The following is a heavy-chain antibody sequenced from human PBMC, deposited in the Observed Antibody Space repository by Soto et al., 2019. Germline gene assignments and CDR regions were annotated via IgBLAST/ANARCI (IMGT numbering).Heavy chain of an antibody. CDR3: ARVTPGNNLYYFSGLDF. V-gene: IGHV3-30-3*01. J-gene: IGHJ6*02. Sequence: PGGSLRLSCVASGFTFDTYGIHWVRQAPGKGLQWVALISYEGSNTYYADSVRGRFTISRDSSKNTLYLQMNTLRPEDTGLYYCARVTPGNNLYYFSGLDFWGQGTSVTVSS. CDR2: ISYEGSNT. CDR1: GFTFDTYG. D-gene: IGHD1-1*01.